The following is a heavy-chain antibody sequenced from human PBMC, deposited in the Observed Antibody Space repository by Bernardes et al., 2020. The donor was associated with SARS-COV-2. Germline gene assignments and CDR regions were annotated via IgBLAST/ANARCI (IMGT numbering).Heavy chain of an antibody. D-gene: IGHD3-10*01. V-gene: IGHV3-48*03. Sequence: GGSLRVCCAASGFTFSTYGMVWVRQAPGEGLECLSYISNGGGSSIYYADSVKGRFTISRDNAKTSLSLQMNSLRAEDTAIYYCVRKGMGTFDYWGQGTLVTVSS. CDR1: GFTFSTYG. J-gene: IGHJ4*02. CDR2: ISNGGGSSI. CDR3: VRKGMGTFDY.